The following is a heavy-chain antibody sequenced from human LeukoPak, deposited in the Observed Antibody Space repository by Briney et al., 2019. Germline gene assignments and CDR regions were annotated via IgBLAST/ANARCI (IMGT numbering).Heavy chain of an antibody. D-gene: IGHD3-22*01. Sequence: ASVKVSCKTSGYPFRNYDINWVRQATGQGLEWMGWINPHSGKTGYAQKFQGRVTMTRDMSTSTVYMELSSLRSEDTAVYYCARWEGYDSRPLDVWGKGTTVTVSS. CDR3: ARWEGYDSRPLDV. CDR2: INPHSGKT. J-gene: IGHJ6*04. CDR1: GYPFRNYD. V-gene: IGHV1-8*01.